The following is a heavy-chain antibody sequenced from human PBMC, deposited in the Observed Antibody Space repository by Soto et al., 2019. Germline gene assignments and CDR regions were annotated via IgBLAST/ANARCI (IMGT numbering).Heavy chain of an antibody. CDR1: GFTFSSYA. CDR2: ISYDGSNK. V-gene: IGHV3-30-3*01. CDR3: ARDGPVRYFDWFAYYYGMDV. J-gene: IGHJ6*02. D-gene: IGHD3-9*01. Sequence: LRLSCSASGFTFSSYAMHWVRQAPGKGLEWVAVISYDGSNKYYADSVKGRFTISRDNSKNTLYLQMNSLRAEDTAVYYCARDGPVRYFDWFAYYYGMDVWGQGTTVTVSS.